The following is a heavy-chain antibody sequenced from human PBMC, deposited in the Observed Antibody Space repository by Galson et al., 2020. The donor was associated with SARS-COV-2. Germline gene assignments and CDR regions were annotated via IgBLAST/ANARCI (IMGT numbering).Heavy chain of an antibody. Sequence: GESLKISCAASGFTVSSNYMSWVRQAPGKGLEWVSVIYSGGSTYYADSVKGRFTISRDNSKNTLYLQMNSLRAEDTAVYYCARERGDNGFIDYWGQGTLVTVSS. J-gene: IGHJ4*02. D-gene: IGHD2-21*02. CDR2: IYSGGST. CDR1: GFTVSSNY. CDR3: ARERGDNGFIDY. V-gene: IGHV3-66*02.